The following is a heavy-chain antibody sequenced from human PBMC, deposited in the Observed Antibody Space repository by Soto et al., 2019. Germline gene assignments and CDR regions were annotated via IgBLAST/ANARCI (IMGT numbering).Heavy chain of an antibody. V-gene: IGHV1-18*01. CDR1: GYTFTSYG. CDR2: ISAYNGNT. Sequence: ASVKVSCKASGYTFTSYGISWVRQAPGQGLEWMGWISAYNGNTNYAQKLQGRVTMTTDTSTSTAYLELRSLRSDDTAVYYFARDRRYCTNGVCYRVNWFDPWGQGTLVTVSS. CDR3: ARDRRYCTNGVCYRVNWFDP. J-gene: IGHJ5*02. D-gene: IGHD2-8*01.